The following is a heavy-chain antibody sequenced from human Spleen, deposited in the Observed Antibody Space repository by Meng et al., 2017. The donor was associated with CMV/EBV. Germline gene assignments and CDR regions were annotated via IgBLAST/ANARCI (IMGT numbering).Heavy chain of an antibody. CDR3: AREGDSGTYQY. CDR2: IDTDTGNP. V-gene: IGHV7-4-1*02. J-gene: IGHJ4*02. D-gene: IGHD1-26*01. Sequence: QVQVVQSGSELKKPGASVKVSCKASGYTFTRYAMNWVRQAPGQGLEWMGWIDTDTGNPTYAQGFTGRFVFSLDTSVNTACLQISSLKAEDTAVYYCAREGDSGTYQYWGQGTLVTVSS. CDR1: GYTFTRYA.